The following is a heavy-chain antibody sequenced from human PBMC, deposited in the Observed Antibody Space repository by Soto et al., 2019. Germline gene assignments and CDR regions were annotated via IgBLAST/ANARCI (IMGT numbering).Heavy chain of an antibody. D-gene: IGHD5-12*01. CDR2: ISYDGSNK. Sequence: PGGSLRLSCAASGFTFSSYGMHWVRQAPGKGLEWVAVISYDGSNKYYADSVKGRFTISRDNSKNTLYLQMNSLRAEDTAVYYCAKRPQGYAGEMATTLTDVDYWGQGTLVTVSS. J-gene: IGHJ4*02. CDR3: AKRPQGYAGEMATTLTDVDY. CDR1: GFTFSSYG. V-gene: IGHV3-30*18.